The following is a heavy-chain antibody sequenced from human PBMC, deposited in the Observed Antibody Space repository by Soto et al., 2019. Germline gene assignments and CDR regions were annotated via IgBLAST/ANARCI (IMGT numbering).Heavy chain of an antibody. V-gene: IGHV3-23*01. CDR3: AKVLRDGIRTYDY. CDR2: ITAGGDT. J-gene: IGHJ4*02. Sequence: GGSLRLSCPASGFTFSSSVMNWVRQAPGSGLEWVSTITAGGDTHYADSVKGRFTISRDNSKDSLSLQMNSLRAEDTAIYYCAKVLRDGIRTYDYWGLGTVVTVSS. CDR1: GFTFSSSV.